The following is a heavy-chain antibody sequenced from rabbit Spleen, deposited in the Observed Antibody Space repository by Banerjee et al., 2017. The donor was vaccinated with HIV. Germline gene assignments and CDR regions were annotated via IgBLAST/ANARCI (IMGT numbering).Heavy chain of an antibody. CDR3: ARDTGTSFSTYGMDL. CDR1: GFSFGDRDV. Sequence: QEQLVESGGGLVQPTGSLTLTCKASGFSFGDRDVMCWVRQAPGKGLEWIACINAATGKPVYATWAKGRFTISRTSSTTVTLRMTSLTAADRAAYFCARDTGTSFSTYGMDLWGPGTLVTVS. CDR2: INAATGKP. D-gene: IGHD8-1*01. V-gene: IGHV1S45*01. J-gene: IGHJ6*01.